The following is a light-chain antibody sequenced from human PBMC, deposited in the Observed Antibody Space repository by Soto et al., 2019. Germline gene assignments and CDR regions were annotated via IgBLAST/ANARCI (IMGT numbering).Light chain of an antibody. Sequence: HSVLTQPTTVSGSPGKSVTISCTGASSDVGGYVYVSWYQQHPGKAPKLMIYEVTNRPSGVSSRFSGSKSGNTASLTISGLQAEDEADYYCTSYTTSSTYVFGTGTKVTVL. CDR2: EVT. CDR1: SSDVGGYVY. J-gene: IGLJ1*01. CDR3: TSYTTSSTYV. V-gene: IGLV2-14*01.